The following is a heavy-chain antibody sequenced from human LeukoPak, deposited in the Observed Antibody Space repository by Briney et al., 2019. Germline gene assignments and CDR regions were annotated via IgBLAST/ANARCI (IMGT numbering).Heavy chain of an antibody. CDR1: GGSISSTNYY. CDR3: ARHSRLGATLYRHPGLDY. J-gene: IGHJ4*02. CDR2: IYYSGST. V-gene: IGHV4-39*01. D-gene: IGHD1-26*01. Sequence: SETLSLTCTVSGGSISSTNYYWVWIRQPPGKGLEWIGSIYYSGSTYYNPSLKSRVTISVDTSKNQFSLKLSSVTAADTAVYYCARHSRLGATLYRHPGLDYWGQGTLVTVSS.